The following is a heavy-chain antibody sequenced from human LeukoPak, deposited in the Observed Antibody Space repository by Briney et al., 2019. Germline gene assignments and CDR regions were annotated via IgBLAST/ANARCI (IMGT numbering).Heavy chain of an antibody. CDR2: IRSKAYGGTT. J-gene: IGHJ4*02. V-gene: IGHV3-49*04. Sequence: PGGSLRLSCTVSGFTFGDYAMSWVRQAPGKGLEWVGFIRSKAYGGTTEYAASVKGRFTISRDDSKSIAYLEMNSLKTEDTAVYYCTRISGLPSFDYWGQGTLVTVSS. CDR3: TRISGLPSFDY. D-gene: IGHD3-3*02. CDR1: GFTFGDYA.